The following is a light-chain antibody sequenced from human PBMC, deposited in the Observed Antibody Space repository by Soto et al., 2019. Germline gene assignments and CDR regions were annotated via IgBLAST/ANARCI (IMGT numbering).Light chain of an antibody. J-gene: IGKJ1*01. CDR2: GAS. CDR1: QSVSSSY. V-gene: IGKV3-20*01. CDR3: QQRRR. Sequence: EIVLTQSPCTLSWSPGERATPSCRASQSVSSSYLAWYQQKPGRAPRLLIYGASSRATGIPGRFSGSGSGTDFTLTISRLEAEDFAVYYCQQRRRFGQGTKVDIK.